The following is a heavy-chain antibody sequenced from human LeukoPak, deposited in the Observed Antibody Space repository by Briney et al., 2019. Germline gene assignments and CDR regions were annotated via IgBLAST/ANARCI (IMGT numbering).Heavy chain of an antibody. CDR3: SRESGPFCPFGY. CDR1: GGSISGTNW. V-gene: IGHV4/OR15-8*02. Sequence: SETLSLTCGVSGGSISGTNWWSWVRQPPGQGLEWIGEISLAGQTNYNPSLNGRVTMSLDKSSNQLSLHLTSVTAADTATHFCSRESGPFCPFGYWGQGTLVIVSS. CDR2: ISLAGQT. J-gene: IGHJ4*02. D-gene: IGHD1-26*01.